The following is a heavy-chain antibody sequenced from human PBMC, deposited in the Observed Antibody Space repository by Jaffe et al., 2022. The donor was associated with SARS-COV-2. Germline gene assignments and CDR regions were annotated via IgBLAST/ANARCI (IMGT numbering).Heavy chain of an antibody. Sequence: EVQLVESGGGLVQPGGSLRLSCAASGFTFSSYSMNWVRQAPGKGLEWVSYISSSSSTIYYADSVKGRFTISRDNAKNSLYLQMNSLRDEDTAVYYCARDGDYDSSGYPIDYWGQGTLVTVSS. V-gene: IGHV3-48*02. CDR1: GFTFSSYS. CDR3: ARDGDYDSSGYPIDY. CDR2: ISSSSSTI. D-gene: IGHD3-22*01. J-gene: IGHJ4*02.